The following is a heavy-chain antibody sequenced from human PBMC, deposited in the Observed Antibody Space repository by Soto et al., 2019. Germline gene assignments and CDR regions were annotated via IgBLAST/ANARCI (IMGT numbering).Heavy chain of an antibody. CDR3: ARRSPGDLPGSYYYGMDV. J-gene: IGHJ6*02. V-gene: IGHV4-39*01. D-gene: IGHD3-10*01. CDR2: IYYSGST. Sequence: PSETLSLTCTVSDGSISSSNYYWGWIRQPPGKGLEWIGSIYYSGSTYYNPSLKSRVTISVDTSKNQFSLKLSSVTAADTAVYYCARRSPGDLPGSYYYGMDVWGQGTTVTVSS. CDR1: DGSISSSNYY.